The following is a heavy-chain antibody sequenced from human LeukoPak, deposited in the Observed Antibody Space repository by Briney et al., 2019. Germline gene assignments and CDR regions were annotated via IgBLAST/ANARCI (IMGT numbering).Heavy chain of an antibody. D-gene: IGHD3-16*01. CDR1: GGTFSSYA. J-gene: IGHJ5*02. V-gene: IGHV1-69*01. CDR3: ARDSSIMITFGGVIDSNWFDP. Sequence: GSSVKVSCKASGGTFSSYAISWVRQVPGQGLEWMGGIIPIFGTANYAQKFQGRVTITADVSTSTAYMELSSLRSEDTAVYYCARDSSIMITFGGVIDSNWFDPWGQGTLVTVSS. CDR2: IIPIFGTA.